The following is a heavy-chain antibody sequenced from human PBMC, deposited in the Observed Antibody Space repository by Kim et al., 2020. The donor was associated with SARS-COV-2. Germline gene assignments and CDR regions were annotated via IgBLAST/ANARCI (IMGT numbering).Heavy chain of an antibody. CDR2: ISSSGSTI. Sequence: GGSLRLSCAASGFTFSSYEMNWVRQAPGKGLEWVSYISSSGSTIYYADSVKGRFTISRDNAKNSLYLQMNSLRAEDTAVYYCARAVHCSSTSCPTFYYYYYGMDVWGQGTTVTVSS. CDR1: GFTFSSYE. J-gene: IGHJ6*02. CDR3: ARAVHCSSTSCPTFYYYYYGMDV. V-gene: IGHV3-48*03. D-gene: IGHD2-2*01.